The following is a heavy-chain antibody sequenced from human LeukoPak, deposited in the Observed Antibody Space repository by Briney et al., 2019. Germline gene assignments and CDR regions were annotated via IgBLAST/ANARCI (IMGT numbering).Heavy chain of an antibody. CDR1: GFTFSNFG. V-gene: IGHV3-30*02. J-gene: IGHJ4*02. Sequence: GGSLRLSCAASGFTFSNFGMHWVRQAPGKGLEWVAFIHFDGRNKYYADSVKGRFTISRDNSKNMLYLQMNSLRAEDTALYYCAKDLRVHWGQGTLVTVSS. CDR3: AKDLRVH. CDR2: IHFDGRNK. D-gene: IGHD3-10*01.